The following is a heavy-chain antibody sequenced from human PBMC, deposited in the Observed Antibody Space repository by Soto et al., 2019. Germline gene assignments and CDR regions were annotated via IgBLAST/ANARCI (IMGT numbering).Heavy chain of an antibody. Sequence: QVQLVESGGGVVQPGRSLRLSCAASGFTFSSYGMNWVRQAPGKGLEWVAVIWFDGSNKYYADSVRGRFTISRDNSKNTVWLQMNRLRAEDTAVYYCARESGGRQLDYWGQGTLVTVSA. CDR1: GFTFSSYG. V-gene: IGHV3-33*01. CDR2: IWFDGSNK. J-gene: IGHJ4*02. CDR3: ARESGGRQLDY. D-gene: IGHD6-19*01.